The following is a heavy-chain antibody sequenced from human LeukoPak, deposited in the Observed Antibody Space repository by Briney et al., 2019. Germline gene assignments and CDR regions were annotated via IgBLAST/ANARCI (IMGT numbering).Heavy chain of an antibody. CDR1: GGSFSGYY. D-gene: IGHD5-18*01. V-gene: IGHV4-34*01. Sequence: SETLSLTCAVYGGSFSGYYWSWIRQPPGKGLEWSGEISHSGSTNYNPSLKSRVTISVDTSKNQFSLKLSSVTAADTAVYYCARGPFRGYSYGDRPDWYFDLWGRGTLVTVSS. CDR2: ISHSGST. J-gene: IGHJ2*01. CDR3: ARGPFRGYSYGDRPDWYFDL.